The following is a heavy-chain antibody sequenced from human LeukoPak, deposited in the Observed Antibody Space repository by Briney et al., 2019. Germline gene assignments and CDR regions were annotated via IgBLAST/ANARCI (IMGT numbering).Heavy chain of an antibody. D-gene: IGHD2-21*01. CDR2: IKQDGSEK. Sequence: GSLRLSCAASGFTFSSYWMSWVRQAPGKGLEWVANIKQDGSEKYYVDSVKGRFTISRDNAKNSLYLQMNSLRTEDTAVYYCARGLTRDYYYYMDVWGKGTTVTVSS. J-gene: IGHJ6*03. CDR1: GFTFSSYW. CDR3: ARGLTRDYYYYMDV. V-gene: IGHV3-7*01.